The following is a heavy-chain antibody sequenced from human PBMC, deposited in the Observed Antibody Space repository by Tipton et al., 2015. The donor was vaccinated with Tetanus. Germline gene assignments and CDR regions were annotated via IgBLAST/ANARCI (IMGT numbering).Heavy chain of an antibody. CDR2: IKQDGGEK. Sequence: SLRLSCAASGFTFNTYWMTWVRQVPGKGLEWVANIKQDGGEKYCVDSVKGRFTISRDNARNSLYLQMNSLRAEDTAVYYCARGRGYCSSTTCSGIDYWGQGTLVTVSS. D-gene: IGHD2-2*01. CDR1: GFTFNTYW. V-gene: IGHV3-7*01. J-gene: IGHJ4*02. CDR3: ARGRGYCSSTTCSGIDY.